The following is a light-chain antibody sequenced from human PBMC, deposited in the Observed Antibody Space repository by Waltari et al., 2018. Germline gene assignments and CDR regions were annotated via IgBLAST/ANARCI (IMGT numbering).Light chain of an antibody. V-gene: IGKV3-15*01. CDR3: QQYNNWLTWS. CDR1: QSVDSN. J-gene: IGKJ1*01. CDR2: GAS. Sequence: EIVMTQSPATLSVPPGERATLSCRASQSVDSNLAWYQQKPGQAPRLLIFGASTRATGIPARFSGSGSGTEFTLTISSLQSEDFAVYYCQQYNNWLTWSFGQGTKVEIK.